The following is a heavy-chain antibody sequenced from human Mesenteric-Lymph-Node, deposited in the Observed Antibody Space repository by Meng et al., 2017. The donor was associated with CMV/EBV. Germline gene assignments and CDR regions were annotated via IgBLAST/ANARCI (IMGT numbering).Heavy chain of an antibody. CDR2: ISYDGSNK. CDR1: GFTFSTYS. J-gene: IGHJ4*02. CDR3: TRIRGRWYSGSKDPHYFDY. D-gene: IGHD1-26*01. Sequence: GESLKISCAASGFTFSTYSMHWVRQAPGKGLEWVAVISYDGSNKYYADSVKGRFTISRDNSKNTLYVQMNSLRAEDTAVYYCTRIRGRWYSGSKDPHYFDYWGQGTLVTVSS. V-gene: IGHV3-30-3*01.